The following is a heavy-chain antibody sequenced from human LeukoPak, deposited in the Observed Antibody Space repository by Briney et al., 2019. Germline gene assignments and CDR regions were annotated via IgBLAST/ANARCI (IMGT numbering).Heavy chain of an antibody. CDR2: IYTCGST. CDR1: GRSISSDSYY. J-gene: IGHJ3*02. Sequence: PSETLSLTCTVSGRSISSDSYYWRWIRQPAGKGLEWIGRIYTCGSTNYNPSRKSRVTHSVDTSKKQFALKLPSVTAADTAVYYCARAPVYDFWSGYYIDAFDIWGQGTMVTVSS. CDR3: ARAPVYDFWSGYYIDAFDI. V-gene: IGHV4-61*02. D-gene: IGHD3-3*01.